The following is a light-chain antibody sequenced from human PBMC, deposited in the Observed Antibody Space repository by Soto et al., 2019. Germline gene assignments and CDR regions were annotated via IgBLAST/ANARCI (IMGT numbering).Light chain of an antibody. J-gene: IGLJ2*01. CDR1: SSDVGGYNY. Sequence: QSVLTQPASVSGSPGQSITISCTRTSSDVGGYNYVSWYQQHPGKAPKLMIYDVTNRPSGVSNRFSGSESGNTASLTISGLQAEDEADYYCSSYAGSTPVVFGGGTKLTVL. CDR3: SSYAGSTPVV. V-gene: IGLV2-14*01. CDR2: DVT.